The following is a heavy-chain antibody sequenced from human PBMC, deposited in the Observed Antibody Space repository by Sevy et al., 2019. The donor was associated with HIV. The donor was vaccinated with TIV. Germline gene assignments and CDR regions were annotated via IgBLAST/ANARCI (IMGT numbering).Heavy chain of an antibody. D-gene: IGHD4-17*01. Sequence: SETLSLTCTVSGGSIRSYYWSWIRQPPGKGLEWIGHIYYSGSTNYNPSLKSRVTISVQTSKHQFSLKLRYVTAADTAVYYCARGSNGDYGGEYYFDYWGQGTLVTVSS. CDR2: IYYSGST. CDR3: ARGSNGDYGGEYYFDY. CDR1: GGSIRSYY. J-gene: IGHJ4*02. V-gene: IGHV4-59*12.